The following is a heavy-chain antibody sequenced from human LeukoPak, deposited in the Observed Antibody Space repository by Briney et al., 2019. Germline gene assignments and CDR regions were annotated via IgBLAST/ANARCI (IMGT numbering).Heavy chain of an antibody. CDR2: IYYTGKT. J-gene: IGHJ4*02. D-gene: IGHD3-10*01. V-gene: IGHV4-61*03. CDR1: GDSFSNGNYY. Sequence: SETLSFTCTVSGDSFSNGNYYWSWLRQPPGKALEWIGYIYYTGKTYYNPSLEGRVTILVDTSRNHFSVKLSSVTAADTAVYYCARSQNYYGSGDYWSQGTLVTVSS. CDR3: ARSQNYYGSGDY.